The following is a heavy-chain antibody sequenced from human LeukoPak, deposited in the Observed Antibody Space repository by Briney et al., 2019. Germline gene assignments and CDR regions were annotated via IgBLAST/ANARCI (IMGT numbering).Heavy chain of an antibody. D-gene: IGHD1-7*01. V-gene: IGHV3-23*01. CDR1: GVTFSSYA. CDR2: ISAGGGST. CDR3: AIDQGGNYFPVDC. Sequence: PGGSLRLSCAASGVTFSSYAMRWGRQAPGKGLEWVSAISAGGGSTYYADSVKGRFTISRDNSKDTLSLQMNSLRAEDTALYYCAIDQGGNYFPVDCWGQGTLVTVSS. J-gene: IGHJ4*02.